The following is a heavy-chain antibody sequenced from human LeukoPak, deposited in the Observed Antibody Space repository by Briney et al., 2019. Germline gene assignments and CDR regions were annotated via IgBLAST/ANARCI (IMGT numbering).Heavy chain of an antibody. Sequence: GGSLRLSCAASGFTFSNSWMTWFRQTPGKGLEWVSVISVSGQSTYYADSVKGRFTISRDISKNTLYLQMNSLRAEDTGVYYCAKNHDSNGYHTDDAFDVWGQGTMVTVSS. J-gene: IGHJ3*01. D-gene: IGHD3-22*01. CDR2: ISVSGQST. CDR1: GFTFSNSW. V-gene: IGHV3-23*01. CDR3: AKNHDSNGYHTDDAFDV.